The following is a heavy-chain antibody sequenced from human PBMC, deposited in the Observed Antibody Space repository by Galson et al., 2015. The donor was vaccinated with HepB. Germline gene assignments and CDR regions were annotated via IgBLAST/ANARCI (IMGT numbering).Heavy chain of an antibody. CDR2: ISGYNGNT. J-gene: IGHJ6*02. CDR1: GYTFTSYG. CDR3: ARGGAVAGPVGGTGMDA. V-gene: IGHV1-18*04. D-gene: IGHD6-19*01. Sequence: SVKVSCKASGYTFTSYGINWVRQAPGQGLEWMGWISGYNGNTKYAQNFQGRVTMTTDTSTSTAYMDLRSLRSDDTAVYFCARGGAVAGPVGGTGMDAWGQGTTVTVSS.